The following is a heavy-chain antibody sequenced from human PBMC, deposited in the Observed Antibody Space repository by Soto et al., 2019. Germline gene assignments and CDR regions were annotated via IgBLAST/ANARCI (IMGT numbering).Heavy chain of an antibody. V-gene: IGHV4-59*08. D-gene: IGHD3-3*01. CDR2: IYYSGST. J-gene: IGHJ6*03. CDR3: ARLPPPAYDFWSGYRKSPFYYYMDV. Sequence: PSETLSLTCTVSGGSISSYYWSWIRQPPGKGLEWIGYIYYSGSTNYNPSLKSRGTISVDTSKNQFSLKLSSVTAADTAVYYCARLPPPAYDFWSGYRKSPFYYYMDVWGKGTTVTVSS. CDR1: GGSISSYY.